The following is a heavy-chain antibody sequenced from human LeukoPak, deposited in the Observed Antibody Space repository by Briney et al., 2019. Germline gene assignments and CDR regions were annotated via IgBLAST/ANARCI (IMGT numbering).Heavy chain of an antibody. V-gene: IGHV3-30*18. D-gene: IGHD3-22*01. CDR3: AKMDDYYDSSGPTSYFDY. J-gene: IGHJ4*02. Sequence: GGSLRLSCAASGFTFSSCGMHWVRQAPGKGLEWVAVISYDGSNKYYADSVKGRFTISRDNSKNTLYLQMNSLRAEDTAVYYCAKMDDYYDSSGPTSYFDYWGQGTLVTVSS. CDR1: GFTFSSCG. CDR2: ISYDGSNK.